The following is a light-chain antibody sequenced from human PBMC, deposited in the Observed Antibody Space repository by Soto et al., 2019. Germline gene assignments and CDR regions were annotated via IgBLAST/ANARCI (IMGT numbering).Light chain of an antibody. CDR3: QQSYRTPIT. Sequence: IQMTQSPSSLSASVGDRVTITCQASQTISTYLNWYQHKPGKAPEVLIYAASNLQSGVPSRFSGSGSGTDFTLTISSLQPADSATYYCQQSYRTPITFGQGTRLEIK. V-gene: IGKV1-39*01. J-gene: IGKJ5*01. CDR2: AAS. CDR1: QTISTY.